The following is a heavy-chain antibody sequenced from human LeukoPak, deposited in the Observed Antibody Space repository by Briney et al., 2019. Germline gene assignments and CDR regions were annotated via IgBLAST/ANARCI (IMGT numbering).Heavy chain of an antibody. CDR1: GFTFSSYS. CDR2: ISSSSSYI. D-gene: IGHD4-23*01. J-gene: IGHJ6*02. Sequence: PGGSLRLSCAASGFTFSSYSMNWVRQAPGKGLEWVSSISSSSSYIYYADSVKGRFTISRGNAKNSLYLQMNSLRAEDTAVYYCARDGATVGHGMDVWGQGTTVTVSS. CDR3: ARDGATVGHGMDV. V-gene: IGHV3-21*01.